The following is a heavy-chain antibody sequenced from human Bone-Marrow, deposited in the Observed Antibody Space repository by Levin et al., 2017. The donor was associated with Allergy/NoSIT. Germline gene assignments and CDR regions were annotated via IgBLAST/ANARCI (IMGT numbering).Heavy chain of an antibody. J-gene: IGHJ6*03. CDR3: ARSPDSYYYYYMDV. CDR1: GFTFSSYW. D-gene: IGHD2-21*01. Sequence: GGSLRLSCAASGFTFSSYWMHWVRQAPGKGLVWVSRINSDGSSTSYADSVKGRFTISRDNAKNTLYLQMNSLRAEDTAVCYCARSPDSYYYYYMDVWGKGTTVTVSS. V-gene: IGHV3-74*01. CDR2: INSDGSST.